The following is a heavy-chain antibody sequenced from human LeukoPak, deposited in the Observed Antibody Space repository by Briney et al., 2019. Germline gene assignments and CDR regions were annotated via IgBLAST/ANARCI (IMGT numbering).Heavy chain of an antibody. CDR3: ARETSGYYYKSYFDY. D-gene: IGHD3-22*01. J-gene: IGHJ4*02. V-gene: IGHV3-21*01. CDR1: GFTFSRSS. CDR2: ITTSSSYI. Sequence: GGSLRLSCAASGFTFSRSSMNWVRQAPGKGLEWVSSITTSSSYIYYTDSVKGRFTISRDNAKNTLYLQMNSLRAEDTAVYYCARETSGYYYKSYFDYWGQGTLVTVSS.